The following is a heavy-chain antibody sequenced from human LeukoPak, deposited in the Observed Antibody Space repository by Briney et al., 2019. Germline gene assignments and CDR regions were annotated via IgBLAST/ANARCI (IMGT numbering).Heavy chain of an antibody. CDR2: ISYDGSKK. CDR1: GFNFSNYG. J-gene: IGHJ4*02. D-gene: IGHD3-22*01. Sequence: GRSLRLSCAASGFNFSNYGIHWVRQAPGKGLEWVAVISYDGSKKYYADSVKGRFTISRDNSENTLYLQMNSLRGDDTAVYHCAGDSSGYPADYWGQGTLVTVSS. V-gene: IGHV3-30*03. CDR3: AGDSSGYPADY.